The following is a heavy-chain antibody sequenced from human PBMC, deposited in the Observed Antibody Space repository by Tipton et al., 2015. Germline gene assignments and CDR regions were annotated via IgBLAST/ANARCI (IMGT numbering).Heavy chain of an antibody. CDR2: IRSNTGGGTT. CDR3: ATDYYDSSGDP. D-gene: IGHD3-22*01. CDR1: GFTFSNYW. V-gene: IGHV3-15*01. Sequence: SLRLSCVASGFTFSNYWMTWVRQAPGKGLEWVGRIRSNTGGGTTDYAAPVKGRFTISRDDSKNILYLQMNSLKTEDTAMYHCATDYYDSSGDPWGQGTLVTVSS. J-gene: IGHJ5*02.